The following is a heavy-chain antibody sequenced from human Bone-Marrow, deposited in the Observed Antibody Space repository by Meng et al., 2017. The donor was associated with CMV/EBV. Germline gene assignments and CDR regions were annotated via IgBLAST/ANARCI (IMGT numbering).Heavy chain of an antibody. CDR1: GFTFSSYS. D-gene: IGHD3-3*01. J-gene: IGHJ6*02. V-gene: IGHV3-48*04. CDR3: ARDLRRGYSNYYYYGMDV. CDR2: ISSSSSTI. Sequence: GESLKISCAASGFTFSSYSMNWVRQAPGKGLEWVSYISSSSSTIYYADSVKGRFTISRDNAKNSLYLQMNSLRAEDTAVYYCARDLRRGYSNYYYYGMDVWGQGTTVTVSS.